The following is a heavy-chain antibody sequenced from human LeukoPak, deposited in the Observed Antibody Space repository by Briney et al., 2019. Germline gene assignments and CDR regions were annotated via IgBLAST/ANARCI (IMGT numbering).Heavy chain of an antibody. V-gene: IGHV4-34*01. D-gene: IGHD1-1*01. Sequence: SETLPLTCAVYGGSFSGYYWSWIRQPPGKGLEWIGEINHSGSTNYNPSLKSRVTISVDTSKNQFSLKLSSVTAADTAVYYCARGWYNWNELHYYYGMDVWGKGTTVTVSS. CDR1: GGSFSGYY. CDR3: ARGWYNWNELHYYYGMDV. J-gene: IGHJ6*04. CDR2: INHSGST.